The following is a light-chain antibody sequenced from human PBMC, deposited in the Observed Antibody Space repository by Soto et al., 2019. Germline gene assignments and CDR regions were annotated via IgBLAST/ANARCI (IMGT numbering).Light chain of an antibody. Sequence: QSALTQPRSVSGSPGQSVTISCTGTSSDVGGYNYVSWYQQHPGIAPKLVIYDVSKRPSGVPDRFSGSKSGNTASLTISGLQAEDEADYYCCSYAGTSLWVFGGGTKLTVL. V-gene: IGLV2-11*01. J-gene: IGLJ3*02. CDR3: CSYAGTSLWV. CDR1: SSDVGGYNY. CDR2: DVS.